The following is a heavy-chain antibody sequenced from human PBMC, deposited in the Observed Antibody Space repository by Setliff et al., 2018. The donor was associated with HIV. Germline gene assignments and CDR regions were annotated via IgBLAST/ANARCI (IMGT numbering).Heavy chain of an antibody. CDR1: GYSFTSYW. CDR2: IYPGDSDT. CDR3: ARGYSSGWYPDAFDI. D-gene: IGHD6-19*01. V-gene: IGHV5-51*01. J-gene: IGHJ3*02. Sequence: PGESLKISCKGSGYSFTSYWIGWVRQMPGKGLEWMGIIYPGDSDTRYSPSFQGQVTISADKSISTAYLQWSSLKASDTAVYYCARGYSSGWYPDAFDIWGQGTMVTVSS.